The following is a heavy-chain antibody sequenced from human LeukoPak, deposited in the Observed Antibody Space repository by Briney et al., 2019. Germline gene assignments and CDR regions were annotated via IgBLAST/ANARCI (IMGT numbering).Heavy chain of an antibody. J-gene: IGHJ4*02. CDR3: ARQGDYGSGKNFFDY. V-gene: IGHV5-51*01. D-gene: IGHD3-10*01. CDR2: IYPGDSDT. Sequence: GESLRISCKGSGYSFTSYWIGWVRQMPGKGLEWMGIIYPGDSDTRYSPSFQGQVTISADKSISTAYLQWSSLKASDTAMYYCARQGDYGSGKNFFDYWGQGTLVTVSS. CDR1: GYSFTSYW.